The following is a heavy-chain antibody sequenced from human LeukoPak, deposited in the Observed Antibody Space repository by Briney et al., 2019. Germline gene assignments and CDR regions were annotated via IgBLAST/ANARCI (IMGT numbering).Heavy chain of an antibody. Sequence: GGSLRLSCAASGFTFSSYAMHWVRQAPGKGLEWVAVISYDGSNKYYADSVKGRFTISRDNSKNTLYLQMNSLRAEDTAVYYCAGNDYGDYYFDYWGQGILVTVSS. D-gene: IGHD4-17*01. V-gene: IGHV3-30*07. CDR2: ISYDGSNK. CDR3: AGNDYGDYYFDY. J-gene: IGHJ4*02. CDR1: GFTFSSYA.